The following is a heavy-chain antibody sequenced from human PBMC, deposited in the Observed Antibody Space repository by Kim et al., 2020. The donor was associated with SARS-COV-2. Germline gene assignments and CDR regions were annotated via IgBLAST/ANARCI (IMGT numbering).Heavy chain of an antibody. CDR2: IFGGDNT. D-gene: IGHD1-1*01. CDR3: AGDWNADKYFDS. Sequence: GGSLRLSCAASGFSVSDSYMNWVRQAPGKGLEWVSVIFGGDNTYYADSVKGRFTISRDNSKNMGYLQMNSLRAEDTAVYYWAGDWNADKYFDSWGQGTLVTVSS. CDR1: GFSVSDSY. J-gene: IGHJ4*02. V-gene: IGHV3-66*01.